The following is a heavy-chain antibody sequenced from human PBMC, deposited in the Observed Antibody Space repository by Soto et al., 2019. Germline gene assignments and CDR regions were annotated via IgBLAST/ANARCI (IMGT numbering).Heavy chain of an antibody. Sequence: TLSLTCTVSGGSVSSRDYFWSWLRQSPGKRLEWIAYIYYSGSTNYNPSLKSRATISVDTSKSQVSLTLTSMTAADAALYYCARSPNYYYYGFDVWGQGTAVTVSS. V-gene: IGHV4-61*08. D-gene: IGHD3-10*01. CDR2: IYYSGST. CDR1: GGSVSSRDYF. CDR3: ARSPNYYYYGFDV. J-gene: IGHJ6*02.